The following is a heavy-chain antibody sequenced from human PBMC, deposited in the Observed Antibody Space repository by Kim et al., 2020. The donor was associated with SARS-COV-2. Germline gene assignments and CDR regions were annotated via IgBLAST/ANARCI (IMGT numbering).Heavy chain of an antibody. V-gene: IGHV4-34*01. D-gene: IGHD3-9*01. CDR1: GGSFSGYY. CDR2: INHSGST. J-gene: IGHJ5*01. CDR3: ARGVAHYDILTGYSPLWF. Sequence: SETLSLTCAVYGGSFSGYYWSWIRQPPGKGLEWIGEINHSGSTNYNPSLKSRVTISVDTSKNQFSLRLSSVTAADTAVYYCARGVAHYDILTGYSPLWF.